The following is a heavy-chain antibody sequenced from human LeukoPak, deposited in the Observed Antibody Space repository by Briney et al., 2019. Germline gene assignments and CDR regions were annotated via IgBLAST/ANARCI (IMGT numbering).Heavy chain of an antibody. Sequence: GESLKISCKTSGYSFTRYWIGWVRQMPGKGLEWMGIMYPGDSDARYSPSFLGQVTISADKSISTAYLQWTSLKASDTAMYYCARQRYSTSWSDFDYWGQGTLVTVSS. D-gene: IGHD6-13*01. V-gene: IGHV5-51*01. CDR2: MYPGDSDA. J-gene: IGHJ4*02. CDR3: ARQRYSTSWSDFDY. CDR1: GYSFTRYW.